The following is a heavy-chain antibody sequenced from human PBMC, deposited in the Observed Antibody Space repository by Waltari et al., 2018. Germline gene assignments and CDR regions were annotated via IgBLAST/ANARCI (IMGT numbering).Heavy chain of an antibody. J-gene: IGHJ4*02. CDR2: IYYSGST. CDR3: ARESTIAAAGH. D-gene: IGHD6-13*01. Sequence: QVQLQESGPGLVQPSQTLSLTCTVSGGSISSGGYYSSWIRQHPGKGLEWIGYIYYSGSTYYNPSLKSRVTISVDTSKNQFSLKLSSVTAADTAVYYCARESTIAAAGHWGQGTLVTVSS. V-gene: IGHV4-31*03. CDR1: GGSISSGGYY.